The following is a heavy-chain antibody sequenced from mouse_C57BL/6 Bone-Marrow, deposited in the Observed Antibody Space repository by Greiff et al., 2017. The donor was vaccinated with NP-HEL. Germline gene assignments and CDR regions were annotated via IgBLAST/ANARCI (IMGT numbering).Heavy chain of an antibody. Sequence: QVQLQQSGPELVKPGASVKISCKASGYAFSSSWMHWVKQRPGKGLEWIGRIYPGDGDTNYNGKFKGKATLTADKSSSTAYMQLSSLTSEDSAVYFCARASYYGSSPFAYWGQGTLVTVSA. CDR1: GYAFSSSW. CDR2: IYPGDGDT. V-gene: IGHV1-82*01. CDR3: ARASYYGSSPFAY. J-gene: IGHJ3*01. D-gene: IGHD1-1*01.